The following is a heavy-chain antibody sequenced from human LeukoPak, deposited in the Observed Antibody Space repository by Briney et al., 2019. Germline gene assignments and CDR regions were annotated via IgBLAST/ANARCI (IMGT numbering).Heavy chain of an antibody. CDR1: GFTFSSYG. V-gene: IGHV3-33*01. Sequence: GGSLRLSCAASGFTFSSYGMHWVRQAPGKGLEWVALIWSDDRNKYYADSVKGQFTISRDNSKNTLYLQMNSLRAEDTTVYYCARDYGGDAGLDSWGQGTLVTVSS. D-gene: IGHD4-23*01. J-gene: IGHJ4*02. CDR3: ARDYGGDAGLDS. CDR2: IWSDDRNK.